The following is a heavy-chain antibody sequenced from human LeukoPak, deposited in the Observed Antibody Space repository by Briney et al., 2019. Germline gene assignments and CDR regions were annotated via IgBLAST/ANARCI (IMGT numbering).Heavy chain of an antibody. CDR1: GYTFTSYG. V-gene: IGHV1-18*01. D-gene: IGHD3-3*01. CDR2: ISAYNGNT. Sequence: ASVKVSCKASGYTFTSYGISWVRQAPGQGLEWMGWISAYNGNTNYAQKPQRRVTMTTDTSTSTAYMELRSLRSDDTAVYYCARIGFLEWLSSPNYFDYWGQGTLVTVSS. CDR3: ARIGFLEWLSSPNYFDY. J-gene: IGHJ4*02.